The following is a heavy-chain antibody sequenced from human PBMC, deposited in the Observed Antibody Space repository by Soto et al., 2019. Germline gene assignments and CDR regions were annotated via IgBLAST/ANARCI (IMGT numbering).Heavy chain of an antibody. CDR2: INQDGSEK. Sequence: EVQLVESGGGLVQPGGSLRLSCAASGFTFRSYWVNWVRQAPGKGLQWVANINQDGSEKYYVDSVKGRFTISRDNAKNSLSLQMNSLRAEDTAVYYCARGSTDDVWSGYIYDGMDVWGQGTTVTVSS. D-gene: IGHD3-3*01. CDR1: GFTFRSYW. CDR3: ARGSTDDVWSGYIYDGMDV. J-gene: IGHJ6*02. V-gene: IGHV3-7*03.